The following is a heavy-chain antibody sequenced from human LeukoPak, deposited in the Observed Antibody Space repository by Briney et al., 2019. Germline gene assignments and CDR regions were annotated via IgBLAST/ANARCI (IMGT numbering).Heavy chain of an antibody. V-gene: IGHV3-64*01. D-gene: IGHD6-13*01. CDR2: ISGDGGAT. J-gene: IGHJ4*02. Sequence: GGSLRLSCVASGFSFSSYSMHWVREAPGEGVESVSAISGDGGATYYANSVKGRFTISRDNSKNTLYLQMGSLRPADMAVYYCAREGTPGTHDYWGQGTLVTVSS. CDR1: GFSFSSYS. CDR3: AREGTPGTHDY.